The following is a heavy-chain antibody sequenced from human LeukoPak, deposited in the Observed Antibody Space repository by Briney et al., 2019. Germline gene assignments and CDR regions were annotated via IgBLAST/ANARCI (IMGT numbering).Heavy chain of an antibody. D-gene: IGHD3-22*01. CDR3: ARSTYYYDSSGYLVSPIIDY. V-gene: IGHV4-39*01. CDR1: GGSISSSSYY. J-gene: IGHJ4*02. Sequence: SETLSLTCTVSGGSISSSSYYWGWIRQPPGKGLEWIGSFYYSGSTYYNPSLKSRVTISVDTSKNQFSLKLSSVTAADTAVYYCARSTYYYDSSGYLVSPIIDYWGQGTLVTVSS. CDR2: FYYSGST.